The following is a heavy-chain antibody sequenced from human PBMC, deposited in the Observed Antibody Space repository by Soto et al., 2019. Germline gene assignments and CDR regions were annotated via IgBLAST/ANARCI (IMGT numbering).Heavy chain of an antibody. Sequence: EVQLVESGGGLVQPGGSLRLSCAASGFTFSSYSMNWVRQAPGKGLEWVSYISSSSSTIYYADSVKGRFTISRDNAKNSLYQQMNSLRDEDTAVYYCARNLYPYSGNFDYWGQGTLVTVSS. J-gene: IGHJ4*02. D-gene: IGHD1-26*01. CDR2: ISSSSSTI. CDR1: GFTFSSYS. V-gene: IGHV3-48*02. CDR3: ARNLYPYSGNFDY.